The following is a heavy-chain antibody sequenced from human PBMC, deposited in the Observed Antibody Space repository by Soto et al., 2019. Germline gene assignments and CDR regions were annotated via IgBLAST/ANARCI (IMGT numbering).Heavy chain of an antibody. CDR3: ARVNGEYSNYDYYYYYMDV. CDR1: GFTFSSYG. Sequence: PGGSLRLSCAASGFTFSSYGMHWVRQAPGKGLEWVAVIWYDGSNKYYADSVKGRFTISRDNSKNTLYLQMNSLRAEDTAVYYCARVNGEYSNYDYYYYYMDVWGKGTTVTVSS. D-gene: IGHD4-4*01. J-gene: IGHJ6*03. CDR2: IWYDGSNK. V-gene: IGHV3-33*01.